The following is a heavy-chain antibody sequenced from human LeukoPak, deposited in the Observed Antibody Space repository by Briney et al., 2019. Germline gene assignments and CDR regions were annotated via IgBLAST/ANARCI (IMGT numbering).Heavy chain of an antibody. V-gene: IGHV1-18*01. Sequence: ASVKVSCTASGYTFTSYGIIWVRQAPGQGLEWMGWISGDSRSIKYAQNLQGRVTMTTDTSTSTAYMELRSLTSDDTAVYYCARYRLPDYYYHYYMDVWGEGTTVTVSS. J-gene: IGHJ6*03. CDR2: ISGDSRSI. CDR3: ARYRLPDYYYHYYMDV. D-gene: IGHD2-15*01. CDR1: GYTFTSYG.